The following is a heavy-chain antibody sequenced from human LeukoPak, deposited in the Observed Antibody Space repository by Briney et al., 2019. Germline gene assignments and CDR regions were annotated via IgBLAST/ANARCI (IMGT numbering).Heavy chain of an antibody. D-gene: IGHD3-22*01. Sequence: ASVKVSCKASGYTFTGYYMHWVRHAPGQGLEWMGWINPNSGGTNYAQKFQGRVTMTRDTSISTAYMELSRLRSDDTAVYYCAIYLDSSGYTNWFDPWGQGTLVTVSS. J-gene: IGHJ5*02. CDR3: AIYLDSSGYTNWFDP. CDR2: INPNSGGT. V-gene: IGHV1-2*02. CDR1: GYTFTGYY.